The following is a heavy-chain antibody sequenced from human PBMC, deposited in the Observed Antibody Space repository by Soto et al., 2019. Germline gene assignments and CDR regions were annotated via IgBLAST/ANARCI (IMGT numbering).Heavy chain of an antibody. J-gene: IGHJ6*02. CDR3: AGLTILHYGMDV. V-gene: IGHV4-39*01. D-gene: IGHD3-3*01. Sequence: SETLSLTCTVSGGSISSSSYYWGWIRQPPGKGLEWIGSIYYSGSTYYNPSLKSRVTISVDTSKNQFSLKLSSVTAADTAVYYCAGLTILHYGMDVWGQGTTVTVSS. CDR2: IYYSGST. CDR1: GGSISSSSYY.